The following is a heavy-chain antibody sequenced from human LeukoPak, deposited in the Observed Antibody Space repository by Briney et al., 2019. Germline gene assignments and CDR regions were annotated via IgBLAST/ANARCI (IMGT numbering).Heavy chain of an antibody. CDR2: ISTSSSYI. D-gene: IGHD3-22*01. V-gene: IGHV3-21*01. Sequence: GGSLRLSCAASAFTFSSYSMNWVRQAPGKGLEWVSFISTSSSYIHYADSVKGRFTISRDNAKNSLYLQMNSLRAEGTAVYYCARTSDTSGRLYWYFDLWGRGTLVTVSS. J-gene: IGHJ2*01. CDR1: AFTFSSYS. CDR3: ARTSDTSGRLYWYFDL.